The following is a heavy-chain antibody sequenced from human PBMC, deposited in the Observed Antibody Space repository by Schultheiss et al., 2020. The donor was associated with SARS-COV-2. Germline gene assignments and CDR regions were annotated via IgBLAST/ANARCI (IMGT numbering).Heavy chain of an antibody. J-gene: IGHJ4*02. Sequence: GGSLRLSCAASGFTFSSYAMHWVRQAPGKGLEWVAVISYDGSNKYYADSVKGRFTISRDNSKNTLYLQMNSLRAEDTAVYYCARSQYCSSTSCYTAGWIQPFDYWGQGTLVTVSS. CDR1: GFTFSSYA. V-gene: IGHV3-30*14. CDR2: ISYDGSNK. CDR3: ARSQYCSSTSCYTAGWIQPFDY. D-gene: IGHD2-2*02.